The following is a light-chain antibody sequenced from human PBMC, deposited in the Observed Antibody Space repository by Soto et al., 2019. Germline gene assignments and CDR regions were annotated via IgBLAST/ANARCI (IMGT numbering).Light chain of an antibody. J-gene: IGLJ2*01. Sequence: QSVLTQPPSVSGAPGPRVTISCTWSSSNIGAGYYVHWYQQLPGTAPKLLIDGNSNRPSGVPDRFSGSKSGTSASLAITGLQAEDEADDYCQSYDSSLSGYVVFGGGTKVTVL. CDR3: QSYDSSLSGYVV. CDR2: GNS. CDR1: SSNIGAGYY. V-gene: IGLV1-40*01.